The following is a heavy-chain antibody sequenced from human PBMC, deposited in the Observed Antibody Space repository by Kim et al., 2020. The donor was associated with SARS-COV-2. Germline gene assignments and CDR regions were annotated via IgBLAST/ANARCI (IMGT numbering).Heavy chain of an antibody. D-gene: IGHD6-19*01. CDR1: GGSISSSSYY. Sequence: SETLSLTCTVSGGSISSSSYYWGWIRQPPGKGLEWIGSIYYSGSTYYNPSLKSRVTISVDRSKNQFSLKLSSVTAADTAVYYCTRQRKQWLVQDAFDIWGQGTMVTVSS. CDR2: IYYSGST. V-gene: IGHV4-39*01. J-gene: IGHJ3*02. CDR3: TRQRKQWLVQDAFDI.